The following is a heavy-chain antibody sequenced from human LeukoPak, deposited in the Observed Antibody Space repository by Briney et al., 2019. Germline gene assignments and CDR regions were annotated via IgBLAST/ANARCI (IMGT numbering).Heavy chain of an antibody. CDR2: ISAYNGNT. J-gene: IGHJ3*02. CDR3: AGETSSDAFDI. CDR1: GYTFTSYG. Sequence: ASVKVSCKASGYTFTSYGISWVRQAPGQGLEWMGWISAYNGNTNYAQKLQGRVTMTTGTSTSTAYMELSSLRSEDTAVYYCAGETSSDAFDIWGQGTMVTVSS. V-gene: IGHV1-18*01. D-gene: IGHD2-2*01.